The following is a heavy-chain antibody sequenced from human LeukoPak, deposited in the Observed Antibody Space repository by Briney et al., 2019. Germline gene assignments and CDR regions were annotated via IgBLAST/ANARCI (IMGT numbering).Heavy chain of an antibody. V-gene: IGHV2-5*02. CDR1: GFSLSTGGVG. CDR3: AHSRITMVRGVIILPRFDY. J-gene: IGHJ4*02. CDR2: IYWDDDK. D-gene: IGHD3-10*01. Sequence: SGPTLVKPPQTLTLTCTFSGFSLSTGGVGVGWIRQPPGKALEWLALIYWDDDKRYSPSLKSRLTITKDTSKNQVVLTMTNMDPVDTATYYCAHSRITMVRGVIILPRFDYWGQGTLATVSS.